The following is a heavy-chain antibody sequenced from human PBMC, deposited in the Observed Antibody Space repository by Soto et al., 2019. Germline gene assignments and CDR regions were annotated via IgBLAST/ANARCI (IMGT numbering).Heavy chain of an antibody. V-gene: IGHV3-15*07. CDR1: GFTFSNAW. CDR3: TTWASIVVVTASDY. D-gene: IGHD2-21*02. CDR2: IKSKTDGGTT. J-gene: IGHJ4*02. Sequence: EVQLVESGGGLVKPGGSLRLSCAASGFTFSNAWMNWVRQAPGKGLEWVGRIKSKTDGGTTDYAAPVKGRFTISRDDSKNTLYLQVNSLKTEDTAVYYCTTWASIVVVTASDYWGQGTLVTVSS.